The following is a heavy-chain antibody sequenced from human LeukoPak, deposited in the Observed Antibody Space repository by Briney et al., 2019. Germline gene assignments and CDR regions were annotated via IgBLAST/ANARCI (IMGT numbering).Heavy chain of an antibody. CDR3: ARDPPAVRTNTYA. D-gene: IGHD4/OR15-4a*01. J-gene: IGHJ5*02. CDR1: GFTVSNNY. Sequence: GGSLRLSCAASGFTVSNNYMNWVRQAPGKGLEWVSLIYSGGDTHYADSVKGRFTISRDSSKNTLYLQMNSPRAEDTAVYYCARDPPAVRTNTYAWGQGTLVTVSS. V-gene: IGHV3-66*01. CDR2: IYSGGDT.